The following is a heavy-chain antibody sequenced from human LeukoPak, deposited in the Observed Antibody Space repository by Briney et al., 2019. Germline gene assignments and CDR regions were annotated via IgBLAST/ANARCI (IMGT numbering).Heavy chain of an antibody. D-gene: IGHD1-26*01. CDR3: ARRKTYGASDAFDI. V-gene: IGHV4-59*08. CDR2: IYYSGST. J-gene: IGHJ3*02. CDR1: GGSISSYY. Sequence: SETLSLTCTVSGGSISSYYWSWIRQPPGKGLEWIGYIYYSGSTNYNPSLKSRVTISVDTSKNQFSLKLSSVTAADTAVYYCARRKTYGASDAFDIWGQGTMVTVSS.